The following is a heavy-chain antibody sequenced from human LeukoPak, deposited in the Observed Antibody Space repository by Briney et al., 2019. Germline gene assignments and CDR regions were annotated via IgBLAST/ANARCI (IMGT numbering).Heavy chain of an antibody. D-gene: IGHD2/OR15-2a*01. V-gene: IGHV3-23*01. CDR1: GFTFSSYA. Sequence: GGSLRLSCAASGFTFSSYAMSWVRQAPGKGLEWVSAISGSGGSTYYADSVKGRFTISRDNSKNTLYLQMNSLRAEDTAVYYCARDPTNSIGRYVYFDYWGQGTPVTVSS. CDR3: ARDPTNSIGRYVYFDY. J-gene: IGHJ4*02. CDR2: ISGSGGST.